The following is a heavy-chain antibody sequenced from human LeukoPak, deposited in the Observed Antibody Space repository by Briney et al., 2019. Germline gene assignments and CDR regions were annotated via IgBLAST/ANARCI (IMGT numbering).Heavy chain of an antibody. Sequence: GGSLRLSCAASGFTFSSYAMHWVRQAPGKGLEWVAVISYDGSNKYYADSVKGRFTISRDNSKNTLYLQMNSLRAEDTAVYYCARVAHGALPDYWGQGTLVTVSS. CDR1: GFTFSSYA. D-gene: IGHD4-17*01. CDR2: ISYDGSNK. CDR3: ARVAHGALPDY. J-gene: IGHJ4*02. V-gene: IGHV3-30-3*01.